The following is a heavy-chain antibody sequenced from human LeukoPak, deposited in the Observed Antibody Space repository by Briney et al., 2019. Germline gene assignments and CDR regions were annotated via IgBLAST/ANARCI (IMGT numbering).Heavy chain of an antibody. D-gene: IGHD2-15*01. J-gene: IGHJ3*02. CDR2: INTYNGNT. V-gene: IGHV1-18*01. CDR3: ARDMLVANDAFDI. Sequence: APGEVSCKASAYTFTHYGIIWVRQVPGQGLRWMGWINTYNGNTNYAQKLQGRVTMTTDTSTSTAYMELRSLRSDDTAVYYCARDMLVANDAFDIWGQGTMVTVSS. CDR1: AYTFTHYG.